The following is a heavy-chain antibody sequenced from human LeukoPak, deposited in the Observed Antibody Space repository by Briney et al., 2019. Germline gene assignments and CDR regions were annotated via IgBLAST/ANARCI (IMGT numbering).Heavy chain of an antibody. D-gene: IGHD4-17*01. CDR1: GGSISSYY. V-gene: IGHV4-59*01. J-gene: IGHJ4*02. CDR3: ARDSSYGDPYYFDY. CDR2: IYYSGST. Sequence: PSETLSLTCTVSGGSISSYYWSWIRQPPGKGLEWIGYIYYSGSTNYNPSLKSRVTISVDTSENQFSLKLSSVTAADTAVYYCARDSSYGDPYYFDYWGQGTLVTVSS.